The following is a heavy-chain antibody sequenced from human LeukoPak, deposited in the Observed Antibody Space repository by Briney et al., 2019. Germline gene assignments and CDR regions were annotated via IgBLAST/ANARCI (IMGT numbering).Heavy chain of an antibody. J-gene: IGHJ6*03. CDR3: AKENYYDSSGYYYSRYHYYYYIDV. CDR1: GFTFSSYG. V-gene: IGHV3-30*18. D-gene: IGHD3-22*01. Sequence: GGSLRLSCAASGFTFSSYGMHWVRQAPGKGLEWVAVISYDGSNKYYADSVKGRFTISRDNSKNTLYLQMNSLRAEDTAVYYCAKENYYDSSGYYYSRYHYYYYIDVWGKGTTVTVSS. CDR2: ISYDGSNK.